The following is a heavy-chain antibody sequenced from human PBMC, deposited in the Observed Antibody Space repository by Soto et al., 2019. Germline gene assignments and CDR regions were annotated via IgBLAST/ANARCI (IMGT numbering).Heavy chain of an antibody. V-gene: IGHV3-74*01. D-gene: IGHD2-21*02. CDR3: ARGDKGGFDL. CDR2: IHSDGSST. CDR1: GFTFNYYW. J-gene: IGHJ3*01. Sequence: EVQLVESEGGLVQRGGSLRLSCAASGFTFNYYWMPRGPQAPGQGLVWVSHIHSDGSSTTYADSVKGRFTISRDNAKNTLYLQMSSLRAEDTAVYYCARGDKGGFDLWGQGTTVTVSS.